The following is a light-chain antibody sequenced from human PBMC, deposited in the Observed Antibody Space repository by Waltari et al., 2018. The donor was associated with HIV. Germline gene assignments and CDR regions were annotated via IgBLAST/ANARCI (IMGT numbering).Light chain of an antibody. CDR3: YSATENNLV. CDR2: KDN. J-gene: IGLJ2*01. CDR1: VLSKKF. V-gene: IGLV3-27*01. Sequence: SYELTLPSSVSVSPGQTARITCSGDVLSKKFARWFQQKPGQAPVLIIYKDNERPSGIPERFSGSSSGTTVTLTISGAQVDDEADYYCYSATENNLVFGGGTKLTVL.